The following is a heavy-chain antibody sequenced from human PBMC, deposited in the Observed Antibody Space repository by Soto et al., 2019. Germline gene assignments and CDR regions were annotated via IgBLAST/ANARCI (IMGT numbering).Heavy chain of an antibody. D-gene: IGHD3-10*01. CDR3: ARVFGTVWFGDFDY. V-gene: IGHV3-30-3*01. J-gene: IGHJ4*02. Sequence: GGSLRLSCAASGFTFSSYAMHWVRQAPGKGLEWVAVISYDGSNKYYAGSVKGRFTISRDNSKNTLYLQMNSLRAEDTAVYYCARVFGTVWFGDFDYWGQGTLVTVSS. CDR1: GFTFSSYA. CDR2: ISYDGSNK.